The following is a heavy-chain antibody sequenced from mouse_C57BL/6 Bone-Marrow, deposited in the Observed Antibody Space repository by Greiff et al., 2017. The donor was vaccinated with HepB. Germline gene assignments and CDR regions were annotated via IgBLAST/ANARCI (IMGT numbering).Heavy chain of an antibody. CDR2: INPSSGYT. CDR3: ARERLYYYGSSYGWYFDV. CDR1: GYTFTSYW. J-gene: IGHJ1*03. Sequence: VQLQQSGAELAKPGASVKLSCKASGYTFTSYWMHWVKQRPGQGLEWIGYINPSSGYTKYNQKFKDKATLTADKSSSTAYMQLSSLTYEDSAVYYCARERLYYYGSSYGWYFDVWGTGTTVTVSS. V-gene: IGHV1-7*01. D-gene: IGHD1-1*01.